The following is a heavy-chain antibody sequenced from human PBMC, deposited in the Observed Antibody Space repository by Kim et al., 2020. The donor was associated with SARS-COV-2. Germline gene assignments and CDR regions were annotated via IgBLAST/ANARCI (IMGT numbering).Heavy chain of an antibody. CDR3: ARVSTYYYGSGPEY. CDR1: GFTFSSYG. Sequence: GGSLRLSCAASGFTFSSYGMHWVRQAPGKGLEWVAVIWYDRSNIYYADSVKGRFTISRDNSKNTLYLQMNSLRAEDTAVYYCARVSTYYYGSGPEYWGQGTLVTVSS. D-gene: IGHD3-10*01. V-gene: IGHV3-33*01. J-gene: IGHJ4*02. CDR2: IWYDRSNI.